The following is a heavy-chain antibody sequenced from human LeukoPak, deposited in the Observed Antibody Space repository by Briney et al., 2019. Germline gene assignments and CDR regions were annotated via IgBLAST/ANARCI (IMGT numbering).Heavy chain of an antibody. J-gene: IGHJ4*02. Sequence: ASVKVSCKASGYTFNTYDINWVRQAPGQGLEWMGWMNPNSGNTGYAQKFQGRVTMTRDTSISTAYMELSSLRSDDTAVYYCARDRGYSGSFRYFDYWGQGTLVTVSS. D-gene: IGHD1-26*01. CDR2: MNPNSGNT. CDR1: GYTFNTYD. V-gene: IGHV1-8*01. CDR3: ARDRGYSGSFRYFDY.